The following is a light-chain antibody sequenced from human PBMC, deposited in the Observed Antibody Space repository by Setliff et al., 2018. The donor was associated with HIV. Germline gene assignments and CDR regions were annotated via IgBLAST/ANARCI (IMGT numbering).Light chain of an antibody. J-gene: IGLJ3*02. CDR3: CSYTSGTTLV. CDR1: SSDIGYYNY. V-gene: IGLV2-14*03. CDR2: DVS. Sequence: QSALTQPASVSGSPGQSITISCTGTSSDIGYYNYVSWYQQHPGKAPTLMIYDVSSRPSGVSSRFSGSKSGNTASLTISGLQTEDEADYYCCSYTSGTTLVFGGGTKVTV.